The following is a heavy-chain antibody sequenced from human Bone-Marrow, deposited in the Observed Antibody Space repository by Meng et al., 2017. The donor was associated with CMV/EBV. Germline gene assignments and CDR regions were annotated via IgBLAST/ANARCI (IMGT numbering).Heavy chain of an antibody. Sequence: GESLKISCAASGFTFSSYAMHWVRQAPGKGLEWVSAISGSGGSTYYADSVKGRFTISRDNSKNTLYLQMNSLRAKDTAVYYCALRGQLGDYWGQGTLVTGSS. CDR2: ISGSGGST. V-gene: IGHV3-23*01. CDR3: ALRGQLGDY. CDR1: GFTFSSYA. D-gene: IGHD6-6*01. J-gene: IGHJ4*02.